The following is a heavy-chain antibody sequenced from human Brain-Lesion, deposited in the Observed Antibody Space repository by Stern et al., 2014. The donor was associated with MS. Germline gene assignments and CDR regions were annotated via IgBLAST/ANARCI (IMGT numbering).Heavy chain of an antibody. V-gene: IGHV4-61*02. CDR1: GGSISSGGYY. J-gene: IGHJ6*02. Sequence: QVQLQESGPGLVKPSQTLSLSCTVSGGSISSGGYYWSWIRQPAGKGLEWIGRILNGGSPSYTPSLKSRVTISIDPSKNHFSLRLTSMTAADTAVYYCARGRVVPGFQYYATDVWGQGTTVIVSS. CDR2: ILNGGSP. D-gene: IGHD2-2*01. CDR3: ARGRVVPGFQYYATDV.